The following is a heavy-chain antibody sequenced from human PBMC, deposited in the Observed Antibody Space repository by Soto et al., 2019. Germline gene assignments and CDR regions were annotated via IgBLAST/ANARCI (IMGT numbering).Heavy chain of an antibody. CDR3: ARTNYSTAIGFYYYGMDV. CDR2: ISYDGSNK. V-gene: IGHV3-30*04. J-gene: IGHJ6*02. CDR1: GFTFSSYA. Sequence: GGSLRLSCAASGFTFSSYAMHWVRQAPGKGLEWVAVISYDGSNKYYADSVKGRFTISRDNSKNTLYLQMNSLRAEDTAVYYCARTNYSTAIGFYYYGMDVWGQGTTVTVSS. D-gene: IGHD4-4*01.